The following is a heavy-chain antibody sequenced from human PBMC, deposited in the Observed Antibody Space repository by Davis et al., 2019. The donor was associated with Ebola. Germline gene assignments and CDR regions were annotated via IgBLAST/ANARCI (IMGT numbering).Heavy chain of an antibody. CDR1: GYTFTGYY. J-gene: IGHJ2*01. D-gene: IGHD1-26*01. V-gene: IGHV1-2*04. CDR3: ARYSDRGSYWYFDL. Sequence: ASVKVSCKASGYTFTGYYMHWVRQAPGQGLEWMGWINPNSGGTNYAQKFQGWVTMTRDTSISTAYMELSRLRSDDTAVYYCARYSDRGSYWYFDLWGRGTLATVSS. CDR2: INPNSGGT.